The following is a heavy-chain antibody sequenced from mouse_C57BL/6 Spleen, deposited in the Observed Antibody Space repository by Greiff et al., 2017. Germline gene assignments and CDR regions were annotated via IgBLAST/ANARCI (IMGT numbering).Heavy chain of an antibody. CDR3: TRNPYGYDDGGSYAMDY. J-gene: IGHJ4*01. CDR2: IDPSDSET. V-gene: IGHV1-52*01. CDR1: GYTFTSYW. Sequence: QVQLQQPGAELVRPGSSVKLSCKASGYTFTSYWMHWVKQRPIQGLEWIGNIDPSDSETNYNQTFKDKATLPVDQSSRTAYLQLSSLTSEDSAVSCFTRNPYGYDDGGSYAMDYWGQGTSVTVSS. D-gene: IGHD2-2*01.